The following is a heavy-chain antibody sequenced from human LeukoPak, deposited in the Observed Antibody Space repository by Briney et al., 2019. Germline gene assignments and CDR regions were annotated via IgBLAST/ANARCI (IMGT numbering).Heavy chain of an antibody. J-gene: IGHJ1*01. CDR3: AKDPSWGNNFLEYFHH. V-gene: IGHV3-23*01. CDR1: GFTFSIYA. D-gene: IGHD5-24*01. Sequence: GGSLRLSCAASGFTFSIYAMSWVRQAPGKGLEWVSTVSHSGSRTYYRDSVKGRFSISRDSSKNTLYLQMNSLRPDDTAVYYCAKDPSWGNNFLEYFHHWGQGTPVAVSS. CDR2: VSHSGSRT.